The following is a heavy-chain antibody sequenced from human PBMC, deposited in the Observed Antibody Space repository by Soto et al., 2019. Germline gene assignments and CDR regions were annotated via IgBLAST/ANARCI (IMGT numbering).Heavy chain of an antibody. J-gene: IGHJ4*02. CDR3: GRGGSDSPMAPGY. V-gene: IGHV3-74*01. D-gene: IGHD5-18*01. CDR2: INPDGSAT. Sequence: GGSLRLSCAASGITFSSYWMHWVRQAPGKGLVWVSRINPDGSATNYADSVKGRFTISRDNAKNTLYLQMNSLRAEDTAVFYCGRGGSDSPMAPGYWGQGTLVTVSS. CDR1: GITFSSYW.